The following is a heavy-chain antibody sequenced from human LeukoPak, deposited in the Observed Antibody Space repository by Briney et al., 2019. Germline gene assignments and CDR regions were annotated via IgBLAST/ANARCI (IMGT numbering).Heavy chain of an antibody. V-gene: IGHV4-34*01. CDR2: INHSGST. D-gene: IGHD2-15*01. CDR1: GGSFSGYY. J-gene: IGHJ4*02. CDR3: ARGVRSGGTFALDY. Sequence: SETLSLTCAVYGGSFSGYYWSWIRQPPGKGLEWIGEINHSGSTNYHPSLKSRVTISVDTSKNQISLKMSSVTAADTAVYYCARGVRSGGTFALDYWGQGTLVTVSS.